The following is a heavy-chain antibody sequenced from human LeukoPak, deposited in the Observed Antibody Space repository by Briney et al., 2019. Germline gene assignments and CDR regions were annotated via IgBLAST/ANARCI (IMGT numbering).Heavy chain of an antibody. CDR1: GGTFSSYA. Sequence: ASVKVSCKASGGTFSSYAISWVRQAPGQGLEWMGWINAGNGNTKYLQKFQGRVTITRDTSASTVYMELSSLRSEDTAVYYCARGSLVRGVIQCPNYWGQGTLVTVSS. D-gene: IGHD3-10*01. V-gene: IGHV1-3*01. CDR3: ARGSLVRGVIQCPNY. J-gene: IGHJ4*02. CDR2: INAGNGNT.